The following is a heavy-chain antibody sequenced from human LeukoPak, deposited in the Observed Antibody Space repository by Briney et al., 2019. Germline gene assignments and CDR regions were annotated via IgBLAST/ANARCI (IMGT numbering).Heavy chain of an antibody. V-gene: IGHV4-59*01. J-gene: IGHJ4*02. CDR3: ARGSDFGDY. CDR2: MSYSGST. D-gene: IGHD4-17*01. CDR1: GGSISSYY. Sequence: SETLSLTCTVSGGSISSYYWSWIRQPPGKGLEWIGYMSYSGSTNYNPSLKSRVTMSINTSKNQFSLGLSSVTAADTAVYYCARGSDFGDYWGQGTLVTVSS.